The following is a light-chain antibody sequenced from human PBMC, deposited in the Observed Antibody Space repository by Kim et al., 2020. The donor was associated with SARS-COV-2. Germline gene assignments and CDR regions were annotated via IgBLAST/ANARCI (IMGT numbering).Light chain of an antibody. V-gene: IGKV3-20*01. Sequence: SLSTGERATLSCRASQSVSSSYLAWYQQKPGQAPRLLIFGASSRATDIPDRFSGSGSGTDFTLTISTLEPEDFAVYYCQQYGSSYTFGQGTKLEI. CDR1: QSVSSSY. CDR2: GAS. CDR3: QQYGSSYT. J-gene: IGKJ2*01.